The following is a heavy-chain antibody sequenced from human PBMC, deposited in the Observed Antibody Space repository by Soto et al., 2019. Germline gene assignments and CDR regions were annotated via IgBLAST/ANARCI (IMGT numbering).Heavy chain of an antibody. D-gene: IGHD1-26*01. CDR3: ASGRGAY. J-gene: IGHJ4*02. CDR2: ISYDGSNK. Sequence: QVQLVESGGGVVQPGRSLRLSCAASGFTFSSYAMHWVRQAPGKGLEGVAVISYDGSNKYYADSVKGRFTISRDNSKNTLYLQMNSLRADDTAVYYCASGRGAYWGQGTLVTVSS. V-gene: IGHV3-30-3*01. CDR1: GFTFSSYA.